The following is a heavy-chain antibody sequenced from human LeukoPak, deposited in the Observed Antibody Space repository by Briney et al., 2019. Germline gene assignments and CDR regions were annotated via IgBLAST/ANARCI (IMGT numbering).Heavy chain of an antibody. CDR1: GGSISSSSYY. Sequence: SETLSLTCTVSGGSISSSSYYWGWIRQPPGKGLEWIGYIYYSGSTNYNPSLKSRVTISVDTSKNQFSLKLSSVTAADTAVYYCARGSFYLDPWGQGTLVTVSS. V-gene: IGHV4-61*05. CDR3: ARGSFYLDP. CDR2: IYYSGST. J-gene: IGHJ5*02.